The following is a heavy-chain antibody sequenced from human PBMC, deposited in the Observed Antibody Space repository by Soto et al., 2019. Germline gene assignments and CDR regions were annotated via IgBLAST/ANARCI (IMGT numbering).Heavy chain of an antibody. CDR2: ISGGGGST. CDR3: AKAGGYDILTGYRNRFDP. D-gene: IGHD3-9*01. V-gene: IGHV3-23*01. Sequence: VQLLESGGGLVQPGGSLRLSCAASGFSFTSYAMSWVRQAPGKGLEWVSGISGGGGSTYYAVSVKGRFTISRDNSKNTLSLQMNSLRVEDTAIYYCAKAGGYDILTGYRNRFDPWGQGTLVTVSS. J-gene: IGHJ5*02. CDR1: GFSFTSYA.